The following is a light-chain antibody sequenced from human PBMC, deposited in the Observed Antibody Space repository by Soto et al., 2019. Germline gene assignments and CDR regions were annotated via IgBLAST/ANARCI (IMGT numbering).Light chain of an antibody. CDR1: EDISTW. CDR2: AAS. J-gene: IGKJ5*01. V-gene: IGKV1-12*01. Sequence: IQMTQSPSSVSASVGDRVTITCLSSEDISTWLAWYQQKPGKAPKLLIYAASSSQSGVPSRFSGSGSGTDFTLTISSLQPEDFATYYCQHADSFPLITFGQGTRLEIK. CDR3: QHADSFPLIT.